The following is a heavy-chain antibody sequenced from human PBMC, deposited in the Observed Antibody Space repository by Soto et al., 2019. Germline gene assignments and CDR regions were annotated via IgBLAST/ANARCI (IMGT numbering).Heavy chain of an antibody. CDR1: GGSISSGDYY. J-gene: IGHJ5*02. CDR2: IYYSGST. Sequence: SETLSLTCTVPGGSISSGDYYWSWIRQPPGKGLEWIGYIYYSGSTYYNPSLKSRVTISVDTSKNQFSLKLSSVTAADTAVYYCARAANHYDFWSGYYTRWFDPWGQGTLVTVSS. CDR3: ARAANHYDFWSGYYTRWFDP. V-gene: IGHV4-30-4*01. D-gene: IGHD3-3*01.